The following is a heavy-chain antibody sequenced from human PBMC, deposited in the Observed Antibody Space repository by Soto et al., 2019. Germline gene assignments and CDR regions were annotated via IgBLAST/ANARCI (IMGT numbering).Heavy chain of an antibody. V-gene: IGHV1-46*01. CDR3: ARGTYYYDSSDFQH. CDR2: INPSGGST. D-gene: IGHD3-22*01. CDR1: GYTFTSYY. Sequence: QVQLVQSGAEVKKPGASVKVSCKASGYTFTSYYMHWVRQAPGQGLEWMGIINPSGGSTSYAQKFQGRVTXXRXTXXSTVYMELSSLRSEDTAVYYCARGTYYYDSSDFQHWGQGTLVTVSS. J-gene: IGHJ1*01.